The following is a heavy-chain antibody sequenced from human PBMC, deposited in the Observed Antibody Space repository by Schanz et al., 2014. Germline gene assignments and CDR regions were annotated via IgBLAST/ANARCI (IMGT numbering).Heavy chain of an antibody. V-gene: IGHV3-48*04. J-gene: IGHJ5*02. D-gene: IGHD6-6*01. CDR1: GLIFSTYT. Sequence: EVQLVESGGGLVRPGGSLRLSCTTSGLIFSTYTLNWVRQAPGKGLEWVSYISSSGSTIYYADSVKGRFIISRDNAKNSLYLEMNSLRAGDTAFYHCARGSSASLSRVWFDLWGQGTLVTVSS. CDR2: ISSSGSTI. CDR3: ARGSSASLSRVWFDL.